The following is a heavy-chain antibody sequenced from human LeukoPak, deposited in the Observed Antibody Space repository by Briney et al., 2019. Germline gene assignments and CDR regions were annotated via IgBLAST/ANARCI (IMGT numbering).Heavy chain of an antibody. D-gene: IGHD2-2*01. V-gene: IGHV1-69*04. CDR1: GGTFSSYA. J-gene: IGHJ4*02. Sequence: SAKVSCKASGGTFSSYAISWVRQAPGQGLEWMGRIIPILGIANYAQKFQGRVTITADKSTSTAYMELSSLRSEDTAVYYCARGGVVPAAIDYWGQGTLVTVSS. CDR3: ARGGVVPAAIDY. CDR2: IIPILGIA.